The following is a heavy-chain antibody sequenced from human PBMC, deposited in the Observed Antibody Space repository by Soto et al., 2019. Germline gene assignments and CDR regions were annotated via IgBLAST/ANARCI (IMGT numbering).Heavy chain of an antibody. CDR3: AKCITALGPIDY. Sequence: SGTLSLTCAVSGGSISSGNGWSWVRQHPGKGLEWIGEIYHSGSTNYNPSLKSRVTISLDKSKNQFSLKLSSVTAADTAVYYCAKCITALGPIDYWGQGTLVTVSS. V-gene: IGHV4-4*02. CDR2: IYHSGST. J-gene: IGHJ4*02. D-gene: IGHD6-6*01. CDR1: GGSISSGNG.